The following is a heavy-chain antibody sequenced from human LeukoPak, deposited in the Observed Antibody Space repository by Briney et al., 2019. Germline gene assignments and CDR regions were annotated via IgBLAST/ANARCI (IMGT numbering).Heavy chain of an antibody. CDR3: ARGRRSVATRYDY. Sequence: PSETLSLTCAVYDGSFSGYYWSWIRQPPGKGLEWIGEINHSGSTNYNPSLKSRVTISVDTSKNQYSLKLSSVTAADTAVYYCARGRRSVATRYDYWGQGTLVTVSS. CDR2: INHSGST. D-gene: IGHD5-24*01. V-gene: IGHV4-34*01. CDR1: DGSFSGYY. J-gene: IGHJ4*02.